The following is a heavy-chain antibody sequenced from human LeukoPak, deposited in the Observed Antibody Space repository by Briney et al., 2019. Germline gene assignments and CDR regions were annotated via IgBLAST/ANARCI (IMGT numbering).Heavy chain of an antibody. CDR2: IYYSGST. CDR1: GGSINSYY. Sequence: SETLSLTCTVSGGSINSYYWSWIRQPPGKGLQWIAYIYYSGSTSYNPSLKSRVTISVDTSKNQFSLKLNSVTAADTAMYYCARLFHPALSGNYPFDYWGQGTLVTVSS. J-gene: IGHJ4*02. D-gene: IGHD1-26*01. CDR3: ARLFHPALSGNYPFDY. V-gene: IGHV4-59*01.